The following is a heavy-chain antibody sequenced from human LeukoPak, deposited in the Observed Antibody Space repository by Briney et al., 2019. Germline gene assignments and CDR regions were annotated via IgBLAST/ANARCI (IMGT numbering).Heavy chain of an antibody. V-gene: IGHV1-69*13. D-gene: IGHD2-21*02. CDR2: IIPIFGTA. Sequence: GASVKVSCKASGGTFSSYAISWVRQAPGQGLEWMGGIIPIFGTANYAQKFQGRVTITADESTSTAYMELSSLRSEDTAVYYCARGSRCGGDCYSLTDDAFDIWGQGTMVTVSS. CDR1: GGTFSSYA. J-gene: IGHJ3*02. CDR3: ARGSRCGGDCYSLTDDAFDI.